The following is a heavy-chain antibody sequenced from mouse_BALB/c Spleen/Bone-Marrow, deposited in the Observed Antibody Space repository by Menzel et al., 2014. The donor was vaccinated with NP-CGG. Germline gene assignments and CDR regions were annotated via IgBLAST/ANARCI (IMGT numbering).Heavy chain of an antibody. V-gene: IGHV2-9*02. Sequence: QVQLKDSGPGLVAPSQSLSITCTVSGFSLTSYGVHWVRQPPGKGLEWLGVIWAGGSTNYNSALMSWLSISKDNSKGQVFLKMNSLQTDDTAMYYCARDPVYDNYDAMDYWGQGTSVTVSS. J-gene: IGHJ4*01. CDR3: ARDPVYDNYDAMDY. CDR2: IWAGGST. D-gene: IGHD2-3*01. CDR1: GFSLTSYG.